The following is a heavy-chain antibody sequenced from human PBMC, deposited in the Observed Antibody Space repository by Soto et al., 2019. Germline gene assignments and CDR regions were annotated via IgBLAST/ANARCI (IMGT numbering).Heavy chain of an antibody. Sequence: EASVKVSCKASGGTFSSYAISWVRQAPGQGLEWMGGIIPIFGTANYAQKFQGRVTITADESTSTAYMELSSLRSEDTAVYYCARVGGAIVVVPAAIRGFDPWGQGTLVTVSS. CDR3: ARVGGAIVVVPAAIRGFDP. CDR2: IIPIFGTA. CDR1: GGTFSSYA. J-gene: IGHJ5*02. D-gene: IGHD2-2*02. V-gene: IGHV1-69*13.